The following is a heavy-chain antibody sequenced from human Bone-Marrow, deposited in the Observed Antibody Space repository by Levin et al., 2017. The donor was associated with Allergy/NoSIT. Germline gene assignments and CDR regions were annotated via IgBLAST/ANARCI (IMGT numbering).Heavy chain of an antibody. CDR3: ARGRGGSGYDVFDL. D-gene: IGHD5-12*01. Sequence: GGSLRLSCAASGISFSRYSMHWVRQAPGKRPEYVSSISDNGVAYYANSLRARVTISRDTSKNILFLHMGGLTSGDTAVYYCARGRGGSGYDVFDLWGQGTLVSVSS. J-gene: IGHJ4*02. CDR2: ISDNGVA. V-gene: IGHV3-64*01. CDR1: GISFSRYS.